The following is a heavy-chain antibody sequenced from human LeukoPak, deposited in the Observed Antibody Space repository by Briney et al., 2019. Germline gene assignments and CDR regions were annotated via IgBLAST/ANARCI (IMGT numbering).Heavy chain of an antibody. Sequence: ASVKVSCKASGYTFTSYAMNWMRQAPGQGLEWMGWINTNTGNPTYAQGFTGRFVFSLDTSVSTAYLQISSLKAEDTAVYYCAYHAHSSSWYNYYGMDVWGQGTTVTVSS. D-gene: IGHD6-13*01. V-gene: IGHV7-4-1*02. CDR1: GYTFTSYA. CDR3: AYHAHSSSWYNYYGMDV. J-gene: IGHJ6*02. CDR2: INTNTGNP.